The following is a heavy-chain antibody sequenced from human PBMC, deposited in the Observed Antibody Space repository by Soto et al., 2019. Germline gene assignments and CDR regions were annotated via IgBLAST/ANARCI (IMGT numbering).Heavy chain of an antibody. CDR2: IAYGGTIK. D-gene: IGHD1-26*01. CDR1: GFTFSANA. Sequence: QEQLVESGGDVVQPGRSLTLSCAASGFTFSANAMHWVRQAPGKGLEWVAVIAYGGTIKIYRDSVKGRFTISRDDSKSTLCLQRNSLRPEDTAVYYCARDKIKGAPDYLDSWGKGTVVTVSS. J-gene: IGHJ4*02. CDR3: ARDKIKGAPDYLDS. V-gene: IGHV3-30-3*01.